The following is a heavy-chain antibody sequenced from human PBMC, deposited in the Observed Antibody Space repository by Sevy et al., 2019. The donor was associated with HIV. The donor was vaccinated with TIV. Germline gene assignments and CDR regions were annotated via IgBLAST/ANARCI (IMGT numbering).Heavy chain of an antibody. CDR1: GGSISSYY. J-gene: IGHJ4*02. D-gene: IGHD6-13*01. Sequence: SETLSLTCTVSGGSISSYYWSWIRQPPGKGLEWIGYIYYSGSTNYNPSLKSRVTISVDTSKNQFSLKLSSVTAADTAVYYCARETSTAAAGHYFDYWGQGTLVTVSS. CDR2: IYYSGST. CDR3: ARETSTAAAGHYFDY. V-gene: IGHV4-59*13.